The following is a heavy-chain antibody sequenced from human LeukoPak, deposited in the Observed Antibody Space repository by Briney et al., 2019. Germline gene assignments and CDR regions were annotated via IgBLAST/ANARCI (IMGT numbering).Heavy chain of an antibody. CDR1: GGSISSGSYY. CDR3: ARGQSYSSDVDY. CDR2: IYTSGST. V-gene: IGHV4-61*02. Sequence: SETLSLTCTVSGGSISSGSYYWSWIRQPAGKGLEWIGRIYTSGSTNYNLSLKSRVTISVDTSKNQFSLKLSSVTAADTAVYYCARGQSYSSDVDYWGQGTLVTVSS. D-gene: IGHD6-25*01. J-gene: IGHJ4*02.